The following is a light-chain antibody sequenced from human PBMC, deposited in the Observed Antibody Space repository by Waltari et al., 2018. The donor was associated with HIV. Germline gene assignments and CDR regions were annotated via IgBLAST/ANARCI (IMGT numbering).Light chain of an antibody. J-gene: IGLJ3*02. CDR2: DNS. V-gene: IGLV1-51*01. Sequence: QSILAQPPSVSATPGQRVTISCSGGSSNLGNNLLSWYQQVPGAAPKLLIFDNSKRPSEIPDRFSASKSDTSGTLDIAGLQTGDEGDYYCGTWDSNLRNWVFGGGTKLTVL. CDR3: GTWDSNLRNWV. CDR1: SSNLGNNL.